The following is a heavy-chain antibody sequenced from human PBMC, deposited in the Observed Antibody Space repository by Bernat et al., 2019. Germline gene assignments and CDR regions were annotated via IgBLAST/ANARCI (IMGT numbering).Heavy chain of an antibody. CDR3: ARERVGYSGYDAPYYYYYMDV. V-gene: IGHV3-11*05. CDR1: GFTFSDYY. Sequence: QVQLVESGGGLVKPGGSLRLSCAASGFTFSDYYMSWIRQAPGKGLEWVSYISRSSSYTNYADSVKGRFTISRDNAKNSLYLQMNSLRAEDTAVYYCARERVGYSGYDAPYYYYYMDVWGKGTTVTVSS. J-gene: IGHJ6*03. D-gene: IGHD5-12*01. CDR2: ISRSSSYT.